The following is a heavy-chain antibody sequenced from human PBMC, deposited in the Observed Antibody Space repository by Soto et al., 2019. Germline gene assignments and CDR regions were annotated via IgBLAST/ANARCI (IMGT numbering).Heavy chain of an antibody. CDR1: GGSFSGYY. CDR2: INHSGST. V-gene: IGHV4-34*01. Sequence: PSETLSLTCAVYGGSFSGYYWSWIRQPPGKGLEWIGEINHSGSTNYNPSLKSRVTISVDTSKNQFSLKLSSVTAADTAVYYCARHPSDFWFDPWGQGTLVTVS. D-gene: IGHD2-21*02. CDR3: ARHPSDFWFDP. J-gene: IGHJ5*02.